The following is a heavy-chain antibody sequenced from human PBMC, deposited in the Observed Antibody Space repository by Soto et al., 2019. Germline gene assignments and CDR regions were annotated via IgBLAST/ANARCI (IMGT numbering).Heavy chain of an antibody. V-gene: IGHV3-48*03. Sequence: GESLRLPCAASGFNFSSYEMNWVRQAPGKGLEWISYISSSGSTIHYADSVKGRFTISRDNAKNSLYLQMNSLRAEDTAVYYCASRHDYWGQGNLVTVSS. J-gene: IGHJ4*02. CDR3: ASRHDY. CDR2: ISSSGSTI. CDR1: GFNFSSYE.